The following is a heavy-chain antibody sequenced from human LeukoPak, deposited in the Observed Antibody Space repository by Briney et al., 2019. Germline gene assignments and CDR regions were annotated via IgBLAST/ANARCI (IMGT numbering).Heavy chain of an antibody. J-gene: IGHJ4*02. CDR2: ITTSDGNT. Sequence: GGSLRLSCAASGFTFSSYTMSWVRQAPGKGLEWVSTITTSDGNTYYADSVKGRFTVSRDNSKNTLNLRLNSLKVEDTAVYFCAKEYCSNGVCYVGFDSWGQGTLVTVSS. V-gene: IGHV3-23*01. CDR1: GFTFSSYT. D-gene: IGHD2-8*01. CDR3: AKEYCSNGVCYVGFDS.